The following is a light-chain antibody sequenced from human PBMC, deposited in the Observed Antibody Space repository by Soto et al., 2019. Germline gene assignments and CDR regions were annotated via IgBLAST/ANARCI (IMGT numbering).Light chain of an antibody. J-gene: IGLJ1*01. CDR3: AAWDDSMSAYV. Sequence: QSVLTQPPSASETPGQRVTISCSGSSSNIGSNFVYWFQQLPGAAPKLLIYRNNQRPSGVPDRFSDSKSGTSASLAISGLRSENEADYYCAAWDDSMSAYVFGNGTKVTVL. CDR1: SSNIGSNF. CDR2: RNN. V-gene: IGLV1-47*01.